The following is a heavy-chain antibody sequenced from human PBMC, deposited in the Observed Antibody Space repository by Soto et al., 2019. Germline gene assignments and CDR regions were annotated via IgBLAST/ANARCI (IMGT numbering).Heavy chain of an antibody. V-gene: IGHV1-69*13. Sequence: SVKVSCKASGGTFSSYAISGVRQAPGQGLEWMGGIIPIFGTANYAQKFQGRVTITADESTSTAYMELSSLRSEDTAVYYCARALRGRWLQLNYYYGMDVWGQGTTVTVSS. J-gene: IGHJ6*02. CDR2: IIPIFGTA. CDR1: GGTFSSYA. CDR3: ARALRGRWLQLNYYYGMDV. D-gene: IGHD5-12*01.